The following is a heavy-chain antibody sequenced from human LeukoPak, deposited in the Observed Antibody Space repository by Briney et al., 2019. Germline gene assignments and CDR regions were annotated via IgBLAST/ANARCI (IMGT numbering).Heavy chain of an antibody. D-gene: IGHD6-13*01. Sequence: SETLSLTCTVSGGSISSGNYYWSWIRQPAGKGLEWIGRIGSGSTNYNPSLKSRVTISVETSKNQFSLKLSSVTAADTAVYYCAREAPHSSTWLEYYYYYMDVWGKGTTVTVSS. CDR1: GGSISSGNYY. J-gene: IGHJ6*03. CDR2: IGSGST. CDR3: AREAPHSSTWLEYYYYYMDV. V-gene: IGHV4-61*02.